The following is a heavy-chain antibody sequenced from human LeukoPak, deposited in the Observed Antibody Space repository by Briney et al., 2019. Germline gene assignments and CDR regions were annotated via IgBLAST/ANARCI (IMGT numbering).Heavy chain of an antibody. CDR1: GFTFSSYS. D-gene: IGHD3-10*01. Sequence: PGGSLRLSWPASGFTFSSYSLRWVRLAPGSRLGWVSSIRGSGGSTYCADSVKGRFTISRDNSKNTMYLQINSLRSEDTAEYYCAEMPIITMVRGVIITPGGYFDYWGQGTVVTVSS. V-gene: IGHV3-23*01. CDR3: AEMPIITMVRGVIITPGGYFDY. J-gene: IGHJ4*02. CDR2: IRGSGGST.